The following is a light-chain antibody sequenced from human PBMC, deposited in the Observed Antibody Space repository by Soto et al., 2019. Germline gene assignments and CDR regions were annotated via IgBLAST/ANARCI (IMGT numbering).Light chain of an antibody. J-gene: IGKJ1*01. CDR2: GAS. V-gene: IGKV3-20*01. CDR1: QSVSSSY. CDR3: QQYGRSPTT. Sequence: SVLTQPPGTLSLYPGARATLSCRASQSVSSSYLAWYQQKRGQAPRFLIYGASSRATGIPDRFSGSGSGTDFTLTISRLEPEDFAVYYCQQYGRSPTTFGQGTKVDIK.